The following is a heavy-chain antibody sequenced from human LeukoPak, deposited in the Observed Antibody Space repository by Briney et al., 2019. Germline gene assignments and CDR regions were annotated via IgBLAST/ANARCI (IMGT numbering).Heavy chain of an antibody. Sequence: GGSLRLSCAASGFTFGTYAMNWVRQAPGKGLEWVSYISSSSSTIYFPDSVKGRFTISRDDAKNSLYLQMNGLRDEDTAVYYCARDAGSGYFDYWGQGTLVTVSS. CDR1: GFTFGTYA. V-gene: IGHV3-48*02. D-gene: IGHD6-19*01. CDR2: ISSSSSTI. CDR3: ARDAGSGYFDY. J-gene: IGHJ4*02.